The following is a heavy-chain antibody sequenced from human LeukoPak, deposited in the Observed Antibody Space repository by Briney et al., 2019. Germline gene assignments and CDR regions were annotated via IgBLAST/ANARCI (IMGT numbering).Heavy chain of an antibody. CDR1: GYTFTSYY. J-gene: IGHJ4*02. Sequence: ASVKVSCKASGYTFTSYYMHWVRQAPGQGLEWMGIINPSGGSTSYAQKFQGRVTMTRDTSTNTVYMELSSLRSEDTAVYYCARDRNWGNFDYWGQGTLVTVSS. CDR2: INPSGGST. V-gene: IGHV1-46*01. CDR3: ARDRNWGNFDY. D-gene: IGHD7-27*01.